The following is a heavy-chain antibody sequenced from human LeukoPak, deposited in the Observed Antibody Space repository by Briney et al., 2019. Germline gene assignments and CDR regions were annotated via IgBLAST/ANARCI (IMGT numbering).Heavy chain of an antibody. Sequence: SVKVSCKASGGTFISYAISWVRQAPGQGLEWMGGIIPIFGTANYAQKFQGRVTITADKSTSTAYMELSSLRSEDTAVYYCAREMSFGHGNWFDPWGQGTLVTVSS. V-gene: IGHV1-69*06. CDR3: AREMSFGHGNWFDP. J-gene: IGHJ5*02. CDR2: IIPIFGTA. D-gene: IGHD3-10*01. CDR1: GGTFISYA.